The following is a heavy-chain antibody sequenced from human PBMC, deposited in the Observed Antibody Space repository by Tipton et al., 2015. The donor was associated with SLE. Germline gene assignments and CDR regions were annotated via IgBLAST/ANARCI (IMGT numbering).Heavy chain of an antibody. D-gene: IGHD3-10*01. CDR1: GGTFSSYA. CDR2: LIPFQGTE. CDR3: VRDRGYL. J-gene: IGHJ5*02. V-gene: IGHV1-69*19. Sequence: LVQSGAEVKVSCKASGGTFSSYAISWVRQAPGQGLEWMGGLIPFQGTEKYAQKFLGRVTIGADESTSTVYMELSSLTSEDTAVYYWVRDRGYLWGQGSLVTVSS.